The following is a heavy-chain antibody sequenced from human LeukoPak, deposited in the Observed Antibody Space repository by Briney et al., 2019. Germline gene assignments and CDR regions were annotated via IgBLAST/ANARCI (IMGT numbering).Heavy chain of an antibody. Sequence: PSETLSLTCTVSDYSISSGYYWGWIRQPPGKGLQWIGSIYHSGSTYYNPSLKSRVTMSVDTSKNQFSLKLTSVTAADTAVYYCARQTGSGLFILPGGQGTLVTVSS. CDR1: DYSISSGYY. J-gene: IGHJ4*02. CDR3: ARQTGSGLFILP. V-gene: IGHV4-38-2*02. CDR2: IYHSGST. D-gene: IGHD3/OR15-3a*01.